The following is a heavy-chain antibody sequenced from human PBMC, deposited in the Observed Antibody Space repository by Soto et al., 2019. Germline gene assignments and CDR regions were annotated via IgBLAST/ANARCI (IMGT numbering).Heavy chain of an antibody. CDR3: ARPRDQWQFDSFDV. CDR2: MSDGGST. CDR1: GGSFSNYY. D-gene: IGHD6-19*01. Sequence: QVQLQQWGAGLLKPSETLSLTCAVYGGSFSNYYWTWVRQPPGRGLEWIGEMSDGGSTNYSPSLKGRVTMSVDTSKKHFALRLTSVSAADTAVYYCARPRDQWQFDSFDVWGQGTMXT. V-gene: IGHV4-34*01. J-gene: IGHJ3*01.